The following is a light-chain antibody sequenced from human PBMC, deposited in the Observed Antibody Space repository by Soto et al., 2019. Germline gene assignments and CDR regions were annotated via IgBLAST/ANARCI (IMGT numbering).Light chain of an antibody. CDR3: QKCGSAPFT. CDR2: AAS. Sequence: DIQMTQSPSSLSASVGDRVTITCRASQSISSYLNWYQQKPGKAPKLLIYAASSLQSGVPSRFSGSGSGTDFTLTISSLQPEDVATYYCQKCGSAPFTFGGGTKVEIK. CDR1: QSISSY. V-gene: IGKV1-39*01. J-gene: IGKJ4*01.